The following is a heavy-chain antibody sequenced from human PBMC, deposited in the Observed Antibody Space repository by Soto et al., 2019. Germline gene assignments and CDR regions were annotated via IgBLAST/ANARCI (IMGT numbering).Heavy chain of an antibody. V-gene: IGHV3-30-3*01. D-gene: IGHD3-3*01. J-gene: IGHJ6*02. CDR2: ISYDGSNK. CDR1: GFTFSSYA. Sequence: AGGSLRLSCAASGFTFSSYAIHWVRQAPGKGVEWVVVISYDGSNKYYADSVKGRFTISRDNSKNTLYLQMNSLRAEDTAVYYCARAFLYDFWSGYRYYYYGMDVWGQGTTVTVSS. CDR3: ARAFLYDFWSGYRYYYYGMDV.